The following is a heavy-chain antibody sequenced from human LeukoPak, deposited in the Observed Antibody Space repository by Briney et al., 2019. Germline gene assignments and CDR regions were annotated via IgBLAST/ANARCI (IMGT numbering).Heavy chain of an antibody. J-gene: IGHJ4*02. CDR1: GGSISTRDSY. Sequence: SETLSLTCTVSGGSISTRDSYLAWIRQTPGKGLEWIGSIYYDGSTYYSPSLKSRVTMSVDTSKNQFSLKVSSVTAADTAVYYCAGLKNSGSYFYWGQGTLVTVSS. V-gene: IGHV4-39*01. CDR3: AGLKNSGSYFY. CDR2: IYYDGST. D-gene: IGHD1-26*01.